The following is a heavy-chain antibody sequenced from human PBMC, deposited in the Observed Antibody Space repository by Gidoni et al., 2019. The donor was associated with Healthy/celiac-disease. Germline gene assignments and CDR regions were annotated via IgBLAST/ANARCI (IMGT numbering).Heavy chain of an antibody. CDR3: ARDLISNIREYYYGMDV. Sequence: QVQLVQSGAEGKQPGASATLSCQASGSTFTSYHMHWVRQAPGQGPEWMGIIKPSGGSTSYGQKFQGRVTMTRDTSTSTVYMELSSLGSEDTAVYYCARDLISNIREYYYGMDVWGQGTTVTVSS. CDR2: IKPSGGST. D-gene: IGHD2-21*01. V-gene: IGHV1-46*03. J-gene: IGHJ6*02. CDR1: GSTFTSYH.